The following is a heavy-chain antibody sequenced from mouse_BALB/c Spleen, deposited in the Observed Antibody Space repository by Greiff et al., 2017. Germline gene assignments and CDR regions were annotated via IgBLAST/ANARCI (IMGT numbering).Heavy chain of an antibody. CDR1: GFSLTSYG. D-gene: IGHD1-1*01. CDR3: AREIYYYGSRYFDV. V-gene: IGHV2-9*02. J-gene: IGHJ1*01. Sequence: VMLVESGPGLVAPSQSLSITCTVSGFSLTSYGVHWVRQPPGKGLEWLGVIWAGGSTNYNSALMSRLSISKDNSKSQVFLKMNSLQTDDTAMYYCAREIYYYGSRYFDVWGAGTTVTVSS. CDR2: IWAGGST.